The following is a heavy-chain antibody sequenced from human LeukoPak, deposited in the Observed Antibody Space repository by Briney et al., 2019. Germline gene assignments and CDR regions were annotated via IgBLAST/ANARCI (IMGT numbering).Heavy chain of an antibody. V-gene: IGHV3-48*01. Sequence: GGSLRLSCAASGFTFSSYSMNWVRQAPGKGLEWVSYISSSSSTIYYADSVKGRFTISRDNAKNSLYLQMNSLRAEDTAVYYCARDRDVLLWFGEPSFDYWGQGTLVTVSS. CDR3: ARDRDVLLWFGEPSFDY. J-gene: IGHJ4*02. CDR2: ISSSSSTI. D-gene: IGHD3-10*01. CDR1: GFTFSSYS.